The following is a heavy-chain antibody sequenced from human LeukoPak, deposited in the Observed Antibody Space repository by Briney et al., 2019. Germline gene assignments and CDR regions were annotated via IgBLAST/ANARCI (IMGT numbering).Heavy chain of an antibody. CDR2: IYSDGRT. CDR1: GFSVRYNS. Sequence: GGSLRLSCAVSGFSVRYNSMSWVRQAPGKGLEWVSVIYSDGRTKHADSVKGRFTISRDNSRNTVHLQMNSLRAEDTAVYYCARDRSHGWFDPWGQGTLVTVSS. J-gene: IGHJ5*02. CDR3: ARDRSHGWFDP. D-gene: IGHD3-10*01. V-gene: IGHV3-66*01.